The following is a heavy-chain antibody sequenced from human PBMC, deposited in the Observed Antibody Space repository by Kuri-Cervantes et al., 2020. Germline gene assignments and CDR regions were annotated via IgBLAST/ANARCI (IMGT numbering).Heavy chain of an antibody. CDR3: ARGGGNSLDYYGMDV. D-gene: IGHD4-23*01. Sequence: GGSLRLSCAASGFTFSSYAMSWVRQAPGKGLEWVAVISHDGRVAYYADSVKGRFTLSRDNAKNSLYLQMNSLRAEDTAVYYCARGGGNSLDYYGMDVWGQGTMVTVSS. CDR2: ISHDGRVA. CDR1: GFTFSSYA. J-gene: IGHJ6*02. V-gene: IGHV3-30*03.